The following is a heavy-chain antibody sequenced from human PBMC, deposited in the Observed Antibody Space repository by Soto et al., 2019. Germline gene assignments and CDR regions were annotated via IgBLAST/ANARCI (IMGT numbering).Heavy chain of an antibody. Sequence: GGSLRLSCAASGFTFSSYGMHWVRQAPGKGLEWVAVISYDGSNKYYADSVKGRFTISRDNSKNTLYLQMNSLRAEDTAVYYCAKDHMGRLRVGAAPFDYWGQGTLVTVSS. J-gene: IGHJ4*02. CDR2: ISYDGSNK. D-gene: IGHD1-26*01. CDR1: GFTFSSYG. CDR3: AKDHMGRLRVGAAPFDY. V-gene: IGHV3-30*18.